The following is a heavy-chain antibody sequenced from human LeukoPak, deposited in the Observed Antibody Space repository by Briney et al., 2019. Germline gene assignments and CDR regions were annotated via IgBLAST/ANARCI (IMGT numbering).Heavy chain of an antibody. CDR2: ILYNGSNK. D-gene: IGHD2-15*01. CDR3: ARAGGYCSGGSCYRGYSWFDP. J-gene: IGHJ5*02. V-gene: IGHV3-33*01. CDR1: GFTFSSSG. Sequence: GGSLRLSCAASGFTFSSSGMHWVRQAPGKGLEWVAVILYNGSNKYYADSVKGRFTISRDNSKNTLYLQMNSLRVEDTAVYYCARAGGYCSGGSCYRGYSWFDPWGQGTLVAVSS.